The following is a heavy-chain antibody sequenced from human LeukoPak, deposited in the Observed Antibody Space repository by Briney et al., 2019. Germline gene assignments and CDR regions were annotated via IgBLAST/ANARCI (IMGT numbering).Heavy chain of an antibody. CDR1: GYTFTGYY. CDR2: INPNSGGT. CDR3: ARGTSQGYCGGGGCYGAFDI. J-gene: IGHJ3*02. V-gene: IGHV1-2*02. Sequence: ALVKVSCKASGYTFTGYYMHWVRQAPGQGLEWMGWINPNSGGTNYAQKFQGRVTMTRDTSISTAYMELSRLRSDDTAVYYCARGTSQGYCGGGGCYGAFDIWGQGTMVTVSS. D-gene: IGHD2-15*01.